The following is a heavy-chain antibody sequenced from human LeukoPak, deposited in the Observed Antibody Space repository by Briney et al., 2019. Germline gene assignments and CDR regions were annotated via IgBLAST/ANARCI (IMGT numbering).Heavy chain of an antibody. CDR1: GGSISSGGYY. J-gene: IGHJ6*02. V-gene: IGHV4-61*02. Sequence: PSETLSLTCTVSGGSISSGGYYWSWIRQHPGKGLEWIGRIYTSGSTNYNPSLKSRVTMSVDTSKNQFSLKLSSVTAADTAVYYCARDGYCSSTSCLPPLRYYYGMDVWGQGTTVTVSS. CDR3: ARDGYCSSTSCLPPLRYYYGMDV. CDR2: IYTSGST. D-gene: IGHD2-2*03.